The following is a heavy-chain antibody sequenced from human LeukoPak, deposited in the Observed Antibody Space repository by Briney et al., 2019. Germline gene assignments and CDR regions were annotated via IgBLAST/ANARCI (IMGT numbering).Heavy chain of an antibody. J-gene: IGHJ3*02. CDR1: GFTFSGYT. CDR2: IKSKTDGGTT. Sequence: PGGSLRLSCAASGFTFSGYTMSWVRQAPGKGLEWVGRIKSKTDGGTTDYAAPVKGRFTISRDDSKNTLYLQMNSLKTEDTAVYYCTTDKAYGAFDIWGQGTMVTVSS. CDR3: TTDKAYGAFDI. D-gene: IGHD3-16*01. V-gene: IGHV3-15*01.